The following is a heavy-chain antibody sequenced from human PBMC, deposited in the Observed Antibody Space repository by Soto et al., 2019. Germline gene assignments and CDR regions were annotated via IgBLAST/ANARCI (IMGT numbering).Heavy chain of an antibody. D-gene: IGHD2-21*02. CDR1: GGSISSGGYY. CDR2: IYQSGTP. V-gene: IGHV4-31*03. Sequence: QVQLQESGPGLVKPSDTLSLTCTVSGGSISSGGYYWNWIRQYPGKGLEWIAYIYQSGTPYYNPSLKSRATISIDRSKNQFSLMLGSVTAADTAVYYCARDPRLDSWGPGTLGTVSS. J-gene: IGHJ4*02. CDR3: ARDPRLDS.